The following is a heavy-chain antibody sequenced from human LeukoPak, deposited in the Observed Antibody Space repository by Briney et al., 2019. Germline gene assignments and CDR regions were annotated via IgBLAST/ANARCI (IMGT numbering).Heavy chain of an antibody. Sequence: KPSETLSLTCTVSGGSISSYYWSWIRQPPGKGLEWIGYIYYSGSTNYNPSLKSRVTISVDTSKNQSSLKLSSVTAADTAVYYCASQLYYYDSIGLEDAFDIWGQGTMVTVSS. J-gene: IGHJ3*02. CDR2: IYYSGST. V-gene: IGHV4-59*01. CDR1: GGSISSYY. CDR3: ASQLYYYDSIGLEDAFDI. D-gene: IGHD3-22*01.